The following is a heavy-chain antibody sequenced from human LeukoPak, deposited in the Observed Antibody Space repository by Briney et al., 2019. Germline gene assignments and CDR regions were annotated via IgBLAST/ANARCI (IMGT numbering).Heavy chain of an antibody. D-gene: IGHD6-13*01. CDR2: IYSSGST. V-gene: IGHV4-59*01. J-gene: IGHJ5*02. CDR3: VRGKAAAGAIWFDP. Sequence: SETLSLTCTVSGGSMSGYYWTWIRQPPEKGLEWIGCIYSSGSTSYKPSLKSRITISLDTSKNQFSLNLSSVTAADTAVYYCVRGKAAAGAIWFDPWGQGTLVTVSS. CDR1: GGSMSGYY.